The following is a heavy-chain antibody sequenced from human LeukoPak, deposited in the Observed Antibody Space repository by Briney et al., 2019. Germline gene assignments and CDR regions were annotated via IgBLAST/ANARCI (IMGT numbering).Heavy chain of an antibody. CDR3: AREGGFYRPLDY. D-gene: IGHD3-3*01. J-gene: IGHJ4*02. CDR1: GGSISNTNW. V-gene: IGHV4-4*02. CDR2: VHLDGRT. Sequence: SETLSLTCGVSGGSISNTNWWTWVRQPPGKGLEWIGEVHLDGRTNYNPSLKSRLIMSVDLPENHISLKLTSVTAADTAVYYCAREGGFYRPLDYSGQGTLVTVSS.